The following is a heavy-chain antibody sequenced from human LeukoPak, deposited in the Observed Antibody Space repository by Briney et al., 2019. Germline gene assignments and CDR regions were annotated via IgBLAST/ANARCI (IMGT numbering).Heavy chain of an antibody. D-gene: IGHD4-23*01. CDR3: ARHEGDGNTPLPGFDL. CDR1: GGSINDFY. Sequence: PSETLSLTCSLSGGSINDFYWSWIRQPPGKRLEWLGYIHYSGNTYYNPSLKSRVTISIDTSERHFSLNLRSVTAADTAVYFCARHEGDGNTPLPGFDLWGQGTLVTVSS. CDR2: IHYSGNT. J-gene: IGHJ4*02. V-gene: IGHV4-59*08.